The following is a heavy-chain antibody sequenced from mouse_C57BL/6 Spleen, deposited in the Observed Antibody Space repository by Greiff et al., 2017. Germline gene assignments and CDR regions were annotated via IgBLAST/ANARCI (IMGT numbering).Heavy chain of an antibody. Sequence: QVTLKESGPGILQPSQTLSLTCSFSGFSLSTFGMGVGWIRQPSGKGLEWLAHIWWDDDKYYNPALKSRLTISKDTSKNQVFLKIAHVDTADTATYYCARAQVDYDYGGTMDYWGQGTSVTVSS. J-gene: IGHJ4*01. CDR1: GFSLSTFGMG. CDR2: IWWDDDK. CDR3: ARAQVDYDYGGTMDY. D-gene: IGHD2-4*01. V-gene: IGHV8-8*01.